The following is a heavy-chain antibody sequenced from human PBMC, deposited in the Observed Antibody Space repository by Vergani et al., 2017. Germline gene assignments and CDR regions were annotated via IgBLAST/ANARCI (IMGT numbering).Heavy chain of an antibody. V-gene: IGHV1-18*01. D-gene: IGHD3-10*01. CDR3: AREVQRPWVRGVLNWFDP. CDR2: ISVYNGNT. Sequence: QVQLVQSGAEVKKPGASVKVSCKASGYTFTSYGISWVRQAPGQGLEWMGWISVYNGNTNYAQKLQGRVTMTTDTSTSTAYMELRSLRSDDTAVYYCAREVQRPWVRGVLNWFDPWGQGTLVTVSS. J-gene: IGHJ5*02. CDR1: GYTFTSYG.